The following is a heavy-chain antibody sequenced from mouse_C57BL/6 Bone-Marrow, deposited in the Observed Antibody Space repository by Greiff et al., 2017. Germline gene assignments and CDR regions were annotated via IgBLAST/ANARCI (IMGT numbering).Heavy chain of an antibody. Sequence: QVQLQQPGAELVKPGASVKLSCKASGYTFTSYWMHWVKQRPGQGLEWIGMIHPNSGSTNYNEKFKSKATLTVDKSSSTAYMQLSSLTSEDSSAYYCAIPAYYSNSYFAVWGTGTPVTVSS. CDR3: AIPAYYSNSYFAV. CDR1: GYTFTSYW. CDR2: IHPNSGST. D-gene: IGHD2-5*01. V-gene: IGHV1-64*01. J-gene: IGHJ1*03.